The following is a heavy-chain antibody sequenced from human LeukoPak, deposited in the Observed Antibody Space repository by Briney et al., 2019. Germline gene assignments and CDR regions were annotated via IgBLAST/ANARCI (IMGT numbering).Heavy chain of an antibody. V-gene: IGHV4-4*02. CDR3: ARGGGAPYYGMDV. CDR2: IYHSGST. D-gene: IGHD3-16*01. J-gene: IGHJ6*02. CDR1: GGSISSSNW. Sequence: PSGTLSLTCAVSGGSISSSNWWSWVRQPPGKGLEWIGYIYHSGSTYYNPSLKSRVTISVDRSKNQFSLNLSSVTAADTAVYYCARGGGAPYYGMDVWGRGTTVTVSS.